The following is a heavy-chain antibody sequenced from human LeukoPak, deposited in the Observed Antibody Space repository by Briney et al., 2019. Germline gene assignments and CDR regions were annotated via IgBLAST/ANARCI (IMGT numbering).Heavy chain of an antibody. V-gene: IGHV4-59*01. CDR3: ARISRGIDY. D-gene: IGHD3-16*01. J-gene: IGHJ4*02. Sequence: PSETLSLTCTVSGGSIRSYYWSWIRQPPGKGLEWIGYIYYSGSTNYNPSLKSRVTISVDTSKNQFSLKLSSVTAADTAVYYCARISRGIDYWGQGTLVTVSS. CDR2: IYYSGST. CDR1: GGSIRSYY.